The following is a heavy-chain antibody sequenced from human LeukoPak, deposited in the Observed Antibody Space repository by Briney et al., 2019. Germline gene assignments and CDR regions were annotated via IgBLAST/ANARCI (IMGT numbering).Heavy chain of an antibody. Sequence: PSETLSLTCTVSAYSISSGYHWGWIRPPPGKGLECIGTIYHSGSTYYNPSLKSRVIISVDTSKNQFSLKLSSVTAADTAVYYCARLVTRGYYDSSGRRIDAFDIWGQGTMVTVSS. CDR3: ARLVTRGYYDSSGRRIDAFDI. V-gene: IGHV4-38-2*02. D-gene: IGHD3-22*01. J-gene: IGHJ3*02. CDR1: AYSISSGYH. CDR2: IYHSGST.